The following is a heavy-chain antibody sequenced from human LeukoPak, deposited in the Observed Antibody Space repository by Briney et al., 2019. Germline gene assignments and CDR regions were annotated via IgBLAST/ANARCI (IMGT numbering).Heavy chain of an antibody. CDR2: IYSGGNT. J-gene: IGHJ4*02. D-gene: IGHD3-22*01. V-gene: IGHV3-53*01. CDR1: GFTVSSNY. CDR3: VRSAFHAGSGNYYDY. Sequence: PGGSLRLSCAASGFTVSSNYMSWVRQAPGKGLEWVSVIYSGGNTYYADSVKGRFTISRDNAENTLYLQMNSLRVEDTAVYYCVRSAFHAGSGNYYDYWGQGTLVTVSS.